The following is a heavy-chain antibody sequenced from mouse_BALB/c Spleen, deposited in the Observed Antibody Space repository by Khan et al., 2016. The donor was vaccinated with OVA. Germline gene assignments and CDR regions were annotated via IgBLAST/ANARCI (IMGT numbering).Heavy chain of an antibody. D-gene: IGHD2-4*01. V-gene: IGHV2-3*01. CDR2: IWGDGST. CDR1: GFSLTSYG. J-gene: IGHJ4*01. CDR3: AKITPDYYSMDY. Sequence: QVQLKESGPSLVAPSQSLSITCTVSGFSLTSYGVNWVRQPPGKGLEWLGVIWGDGSTNYPSALISRLIISKDNSQSQVFLKLTSLQTDDAATYYCAKITPDYYSMDYWGQGTSVTVSS.